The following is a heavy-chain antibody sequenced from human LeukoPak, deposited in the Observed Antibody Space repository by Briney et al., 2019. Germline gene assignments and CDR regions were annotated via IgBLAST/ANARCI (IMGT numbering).Heavy chain of an antibody. D-gene: IGHD3-9*01. CDR2: IDPSDSYT. Sequence: GESLKISCKGSGYSFTSYWISWVRQMPGKGLEWMGRIDPSDSYTNYSPSFQGHVTISADKSISTAYLQWSSLKASDTAMYYCARHGNGYHDILTGYYIWGQGTLVTVSS. J-gene: IGHJ4*02. CDR1: GYSFTSYW. CDR3: ARHGNGYHDILTGYYI. V-gene: IGHV5-10-1*01.